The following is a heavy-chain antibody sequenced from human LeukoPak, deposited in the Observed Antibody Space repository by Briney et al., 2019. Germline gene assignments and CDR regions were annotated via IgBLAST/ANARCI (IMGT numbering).Heavy chain of an antibody. J-gene: IGHJ4*02. CDR2: ISSSGWRT. Sequence: GGSLRLSCAASGFTFSSYAMSWVRQAPGKGLEWVSAISSSGWRTYYADSVKGRFTISRDNSKYTLCLQMNSLRAEDTALYYCAKPVGGGLEPDYWGQGTLVTVYS. D-gene: IGHD1-26*01. V-gene: IGHV3-23*01. CDR3: AKPVGGGLEPDY. CDR1: GFTFSSYA.